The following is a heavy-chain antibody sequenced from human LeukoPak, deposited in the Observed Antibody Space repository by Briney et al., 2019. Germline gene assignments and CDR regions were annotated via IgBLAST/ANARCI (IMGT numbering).Heavy chain of an antibody. CDR2: ISSTSSYI. Sequence: GGSLRLSCAASGFTFSTYSMSWVRQAPGKGLQWVSSISSTSSYIYYADSVKGRFTISRDNAKNSLYLQMNNLRAEDTAVYYCARYRIAVTDPFDYWGQGTLVTVSS. CDR1: GFTFSTYS. D-gene: IGHD6-19*01. V-gene: IGHV3-21*01. CDR3: ARYRIAVTDPFDY. J-gene: IGHJ4*02.